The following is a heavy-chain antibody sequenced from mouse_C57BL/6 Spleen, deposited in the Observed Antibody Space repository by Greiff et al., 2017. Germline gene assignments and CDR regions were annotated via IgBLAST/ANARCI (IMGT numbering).Heavy chain of an antibody. J-gene: IGHJ1*03. CDR3: AGGLRKYWYFDV. V-gene: IGHV1-59*01. D-gene: IGHD2-4*01. CDR1: GYTFTSYW. CDR2: IDPSDSYT. Sequence: QVQLQQPGAELVRPGTSAKLSCKASGYTFTSYWMHWVKQRPGQGLEWIGVIDPSDSYTNYNQKFKGKATLTVDTSSSTAYMQLSSLTSEDSAVYYCAGGLRKYWYFDVWGTGTTVTVSS.